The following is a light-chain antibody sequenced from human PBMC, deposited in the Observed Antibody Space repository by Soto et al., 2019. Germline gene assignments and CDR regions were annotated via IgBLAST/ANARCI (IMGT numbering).Light chain of an antibody. Sequence: ETVMTQSPATLSVSPGERPTLSCRASQSVYSNLAWYQQKPGQAPRLLIYDASTRATGIPARFSGSESGTEFTLTISSLQSEDFAVYYCQQYNTWPLTFGPGTKVDIK. CDR2: DAS. V-gene: IGKV3-15*01. CDR1: QSVYSN. J-gene: IGKJ3*01. CDR3: QQYNTWPLT.